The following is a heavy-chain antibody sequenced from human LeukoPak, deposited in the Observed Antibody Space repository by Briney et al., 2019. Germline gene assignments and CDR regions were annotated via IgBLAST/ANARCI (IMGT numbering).Heavy chain of an antibody. CDR1: GFTFSNYA. D-gene: IGHD2-15*01. Sequence: GGSLRLSCAASGFTFSNYAMNWVRQAPGKGLEWVSTITSGENTYYADSVKGRFTISRDNSKNTLYLQMNSLRAEDTAVYYCARGPGSCCLFDYWGQGTLVTVSS. CDR2: ITSGENT. CDR3: ARGPGSCCLFDY. J-gene: IGHJ4*02. V-gene: IGHV3-23*01.